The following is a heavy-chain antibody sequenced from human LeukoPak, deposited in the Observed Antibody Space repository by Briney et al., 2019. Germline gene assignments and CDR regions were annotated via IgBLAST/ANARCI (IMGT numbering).Heavy chain of an antibody. V-gene: IGHV1-69*04. Sequence: GSSVKVSCKASGGTFSSYAISWVRQAPGQGLEWMGRFIPILGIANYAQKFQGRVTITADKSTSTAYMELSSLRSEDTAVYYCARVGRDSSGYSYYFDYWGQGTLVTVSS. D-gene: IGHD3-22*01. CDR1: GGTFSSYA. CDR3: ARVGRDSSGYSYYFDY. CDR2: FIPILGIA. J-gene: IGHJ4*02.